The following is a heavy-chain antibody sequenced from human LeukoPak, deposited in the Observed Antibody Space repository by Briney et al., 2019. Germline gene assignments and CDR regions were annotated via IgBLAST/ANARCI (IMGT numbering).Heavy chain of an antibody. CDR3: AREVPHFDY. J-gene: IGHJ4*02. V-gene: IGHV1-46*01. Sequence: GASVKVSCKASGYTFTRYYIHWVRQAPGQGLEWMGIINPSGGSTTYAQKFQGRVTMTRDTSTSTVYMELSSLRSEDTAVYYCAREVPHFDYWGQGTLVTVSS. CDR2: INPSGGST. CDR1: GYTFTRYY.